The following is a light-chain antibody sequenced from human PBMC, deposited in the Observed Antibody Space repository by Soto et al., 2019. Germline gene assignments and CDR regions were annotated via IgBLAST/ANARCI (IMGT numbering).Light chain of an antibody. Sequence: DIQMTQSPSTLSAFVGDRVTITFRASQSISTWLAWYQKKPGKAPKVLIYKASSLESGVPSRFSGSGSGTEFTLTISSLQPDDFATYYCQQYNSYSWTFGQGTKVEIK. V-gene: IGKV1-5*03. CDR2: KAS. CDR1: QSISTW. J-gene: IGKJ1*01. CDR3: QQYNSYSWT.